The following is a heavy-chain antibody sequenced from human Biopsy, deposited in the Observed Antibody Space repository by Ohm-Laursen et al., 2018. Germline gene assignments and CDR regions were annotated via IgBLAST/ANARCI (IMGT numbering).Heavy chain of an antibody. CDR2: IYHSGTT. D-gene: IGHD1-26*01. CDR1: GVSISVDGYY. CDR3: AAFRASWDTAQGGDY. V-gene: IGHV4-31*03. Sequence: SQTLSLTCTVSGVSISVDGYYWAWIRQLPGKGLDWIGYIYHSGTTYYNPSLKSRLTMSVDTSKNEFSLRLRSVTAADTDVYYCAAFRASWDTAQGGDYWGQGTLVTVSS. J-gene: IGHJ4*02.